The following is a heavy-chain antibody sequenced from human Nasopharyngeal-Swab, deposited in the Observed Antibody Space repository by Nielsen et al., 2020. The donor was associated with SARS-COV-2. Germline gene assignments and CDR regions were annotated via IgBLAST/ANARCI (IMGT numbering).Heavy chain of an antibody. CDR2: IYPGDSNT. V-gene: IGHV5-51*01. CDR3: ARPMRPMGHYYFGMDV. J-gene: IGHJ6*02. Sequence: GESLKIPCNSSGYRFTTYWIGRVRQMPGKGLEWMGIIYPGDSNTRYSPSFQGQVTISVDKYSSTAYLQWSSLKASDTAIYYCARPMRPMGHYYFGMDVWGQGTTVTVSS. D-gene: IGHD1-26*01. CDR1: GYRFTTYW.